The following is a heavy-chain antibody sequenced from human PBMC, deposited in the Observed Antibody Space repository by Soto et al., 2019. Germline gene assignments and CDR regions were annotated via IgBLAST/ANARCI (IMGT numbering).Heavy chain of an antibody. D-gene: IGHD6-19*01. CDR2: ISPDGNDK. Sequence: QEQMVESGGGVVQPGQALRLSCEASGLSFRIYGMHWVRQAPGKGLEWVATISPDGNDKYYEDSVKGRFTISRDNSQNTLFLQMNSLRAEDMAVYYCATSYGRYPAFAYWGQGALVTVSS. CDR3: ATSYGRYPAFAY. V-gene: IGHV3-30*03. CDR1: GLSFRIYG. J-gene: IGHJ4*02.